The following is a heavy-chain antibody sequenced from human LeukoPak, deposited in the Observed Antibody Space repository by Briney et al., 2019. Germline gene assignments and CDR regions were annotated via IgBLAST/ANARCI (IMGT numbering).Heavy chain of an antibody. V-gene: IGHV3-23*01. CDR3: AKGTSIVVVPAAVDY. Sequence: GGSLRLSCAASGFTFSSYAMSWVRQAPGKGLEWVSAISGSGGSTYYADSVKGRFTISRDNSKNTLYLQMNSLRAEDTAVYYCAKGTSIVVVPAAVDYWGQGTLVTVSS. CDR2: ISGSGGST. D-gene: IGHD2-2*01. J-gene: IGHJ4*02. CDR1: GFTFSSYA.